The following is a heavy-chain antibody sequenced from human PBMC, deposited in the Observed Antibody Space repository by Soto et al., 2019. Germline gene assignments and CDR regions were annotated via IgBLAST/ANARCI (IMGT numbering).Heavy chain of an antibody. CDR1: GYTFTSYG. CDR2: ISTSKGNT. Sequence: QVQLVQSGPEVKKPGASVKVSCKTSGYTFTSYGIAWVRQAPGQGLAWMGWISTSKGNTNYAQQFQGRVTMTTDTSTRTDYMEVRSLRSDDTAVYYCAPLSPAFDCWGQGTLVTVSS. J-gene: IGHJ4*02. V-gene: IGHV1-18*01. CDR3: APLSPAFDC.